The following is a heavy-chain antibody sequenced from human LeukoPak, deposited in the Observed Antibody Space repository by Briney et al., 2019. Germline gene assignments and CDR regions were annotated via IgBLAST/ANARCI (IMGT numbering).Heavy chain of an antibody. J-gene: IGHJ5*02. CDR3: AKVSGSYFGWFDP. Sequence: GGSLRLSCAASGFIFSDYYMSWIRQAPGKGLEWVSYISNSGSTIYYADSVKGRFTISRDNSKNTLYQQMNSLRAEDTAVYYCAKVSGSYFGWFDPWGQGTLVTVSS. D-gene: IGHD1-26*01. CDR2: ISNSGSTI. V-gene: IGHV3-11*01. CDR1: GFIFSDYY.